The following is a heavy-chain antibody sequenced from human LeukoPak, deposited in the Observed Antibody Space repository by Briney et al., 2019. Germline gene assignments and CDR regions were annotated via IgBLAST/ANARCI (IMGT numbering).Heavy chain of an antibody. D-gene: IGHD6-19*01. CDR2: INPNGGRT. J-gene: IGHJ4*02. Sequence: GASVKVSCKTSGYTFTRHSMHWVRQAPGQGLEWMGIINPNGGRTTYAQKIQGRVTMTRDMSTGTMYMEMSSLRSEDTAVYYCARDNNGWAWDYWGQGTPVTVPS. CDR1: GYTFTRHS. V-gene: IGHV1-46*01. CDR3: ARDNNGWAWDY.